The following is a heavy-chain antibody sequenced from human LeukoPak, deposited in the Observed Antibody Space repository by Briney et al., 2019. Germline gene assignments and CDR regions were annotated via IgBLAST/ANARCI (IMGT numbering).Heavy chain of an antibody. CDR2: IYYSGST. J-gene: IGHJ4*02. V-gene: IGHV4-59*01. CDR1: GGSISSYY. D-gene: IGHD6-13*01. CDR3: ARARAAGYFDY. Sequence: ETLSLTCTVSGGSISSYYWSWIRQPPGKGLEWIGYIYYSGSTNYNPSLKSRVTISVDTSKNQFSLKLSSVTAADTAVYYCARARAAGYFDYWGQGTLVTVSS.